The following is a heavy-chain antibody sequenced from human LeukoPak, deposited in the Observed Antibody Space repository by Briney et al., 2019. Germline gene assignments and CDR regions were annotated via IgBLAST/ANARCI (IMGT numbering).Heavy chain of an antibody. CDR1: GDSISNSTYY. CDR3: ARLGPDYGDYGRWFDP. J-gene: IGHJ5*02. Sequence: SETLSLTCSVSGDSISNSTYYWGWIRQPPGKGLEWIGTVYHTGTTYYSPSLNSRVTISVDTSKNQFSLRLKTVTAADTAVYYCARLGPDYGDYGRWFDPWGQGTLSPSPQ. CDR2: VYHTGTT. D-gene: IGHD4-17*01. V-gene: IGHV4-39*07.